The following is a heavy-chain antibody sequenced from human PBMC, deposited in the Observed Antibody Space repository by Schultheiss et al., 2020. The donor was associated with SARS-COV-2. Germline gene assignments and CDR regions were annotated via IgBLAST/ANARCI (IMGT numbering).Heavy chain of an antibody. CDR2: IYTSGST. CDR1: GFTFSDYY. Sequence: GSLRLSCAASGFTFSDYYMSWIRQPAGKGLEWIGRIYTSGSTNYNPSLKSRVTISVDTSKNQFSLKLSSVTAADTAVYYCARDVTGDDWYFDLWGRGTLVTVSS. D-gene: IGHD7-27*01. CDR3: ARDVTGDDWYFDL. V-gene: IGHV4-4*07. J-gene: IGHJ2*01.